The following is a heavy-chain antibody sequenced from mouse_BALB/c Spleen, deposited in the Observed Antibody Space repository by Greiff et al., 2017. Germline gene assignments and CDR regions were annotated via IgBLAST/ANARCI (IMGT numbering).Heavy chain of an antibody. CDR2: INSNGGST. J-gene: IGHJ4*01. V-gene: IGHV5-6-3*01. CDR3: ARWLLPYYYAMDY. CDR1: GFTFSSYG. Sequence: DVMLVESGGGLVQPGGSLKLSCAASGFTFSSYGMSWVRQTPDKRLELVATINSNGGSTYYPDSVKGRFTISRDNAKNTLYLQMSSLKSEDTAMYYCARWLLPYYYAMDYWGQGTSVTVSS. D-gene: IGHD2-3*01.